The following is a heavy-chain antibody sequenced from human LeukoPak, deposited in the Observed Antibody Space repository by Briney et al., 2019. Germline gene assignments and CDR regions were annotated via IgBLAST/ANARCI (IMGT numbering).Heavy chain of an antibody. J-gene: IGHJ6*02. CDR1: GGSISSHY. CDR2: INHSGST. D-gene: IGHD2-2*01. CDR3: ARSRLYCSSTSCSFVYYYYGMDV. Sequence: SETLSLTCTVSGGSISSHYWSWIRQPPGKGLEWIGEINHSGSTNYNPSLKSRVTISVDTSKNQFSLKLSSVTAADTAVYYCARSRLYCSSTSCSFVYYYYGMDVWGQGTTVTVSS. V-gene: IGHV4-34*01.